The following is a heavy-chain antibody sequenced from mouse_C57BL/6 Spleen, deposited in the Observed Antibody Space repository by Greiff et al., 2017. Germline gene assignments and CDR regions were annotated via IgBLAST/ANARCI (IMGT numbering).Heavy chain of an antibody. D-gene: IGHD1-1*01. CDR2: INPYNGDT. Sequence: EVQLVESGPELVKPGDSVKISCKASGYSFTGYFMNWVMQSHGKSLEWIGRINPYNGDTFYNQKFKGKATLTVDKSSSTAHMELRSLTSEDAAVYYCARGGSNPHYYAMDYWGQGTSVTVSS. J-gene: IGHJ4*01. CDR1: GYSFTGYF. V-gene: IGHV1-20*01. CDR3: ARGGSNPHYYAMDY.